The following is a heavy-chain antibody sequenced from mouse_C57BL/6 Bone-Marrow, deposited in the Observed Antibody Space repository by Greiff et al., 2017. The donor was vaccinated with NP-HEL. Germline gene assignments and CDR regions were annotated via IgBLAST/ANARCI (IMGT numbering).Heavy chain of an antibody. CDR2: LYPRSGNT. D-gene: IGHD2-1*01. Sequence: VHLVESGAELARPGASVQLSCKASGYTFTSYGISWVKQRTGQGLEWIGELYPRSGNTYYNEKFKGKATLTADKSSSTAYMELRSLTSEDSAVYFCSREGYYGNYVVFAYWGQGTLVTVSA. CDR1: GYTFTSYG. V-gene: IGHV1-81*01. J-gene: IGHJ3*01. CDR3: SREGYYGNYVVFAY.